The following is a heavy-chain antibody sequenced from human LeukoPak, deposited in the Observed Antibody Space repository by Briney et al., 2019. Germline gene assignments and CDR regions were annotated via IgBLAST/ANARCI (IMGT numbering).Heavy chain of an antibody. CDR3: ARGLDMDLRGSFDP. D-gene: IGHD3-9*01. CDR2: ILPITATS. Sequence: ASVKVSCKASGGTFSNYAISWVRQAPGQGLEWMGGILPITATSNYAQKSQGRVSFTADESTSTAYMELSSLRSDDTAVYYYARGLDMDLRGSFDPCGQETLVTVSS. CDR1: GGTFSNYA. J-gene: IGHJ5*02. V-gene: IGHV1-69*01.